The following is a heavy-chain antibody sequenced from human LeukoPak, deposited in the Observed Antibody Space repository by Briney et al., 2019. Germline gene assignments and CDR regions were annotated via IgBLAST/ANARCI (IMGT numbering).Heavy chain of an antibody. CDR3: ARGLYYDSSGPPRD. CDR2: MNPNSGNT. D-gene: IGHD3-22*01. CDR1: GYTFTSYD. Sequence: ASVKVSCKASGYTFTSYDINWVGQATGQGLEWMGWMNPNSGNTGYAQKFQGRVTMTRNTSISTAYMELSSLRSEDTAVYYCARGLYYDSSGPPRDWGQGTLVTVSS. V-gene: IGHV1-8*01. J-gene: IGHJ4*02.